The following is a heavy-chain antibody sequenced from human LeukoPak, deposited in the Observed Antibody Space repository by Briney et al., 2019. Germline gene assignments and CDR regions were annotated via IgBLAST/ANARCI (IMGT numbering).Heavy chain of an antibody. CDR3: AREAAYYNSGSRPIDS. Sequence: SETLSLTCSVSGGSVSIGTYYWSWIRQPPGKGLEWIGYIWNSGSTKYNPSLKSRVTISVDTSKNQFSLKPSSVTAADTAVYYCAREAAYYNSGSRPIDSWGQGTLVTVSS. CDR1: GGSVSIGTYY. V-gene: IGHV4-61*01. J-gene: IGHJ4*02. D-gene: IGHD3-10*01. CDR2: IWNSGST.